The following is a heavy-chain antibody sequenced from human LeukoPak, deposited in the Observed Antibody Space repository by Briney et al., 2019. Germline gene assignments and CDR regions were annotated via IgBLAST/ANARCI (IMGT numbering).Heavy chain of an antibody. CDR3: ARHQTPFGPRVTRYYFDY. V-gene: IGHV4-39*01. D-gene: IGHD3-3*01. CDR2: IYYSGST. J-gene: IGHJ4*02. Sequence: KSSETLSLTCTVSGGSISSSSYYWGWIRQPPGKGLEWLGSIYYSGSTYYNPSLKSQVTISVDTSKNQFSLKLSSVTAADTAVYYCARHQTPFGPRVTRYYFDYWGQGTLVTVSS. CDR1: GGSISSSSYY.